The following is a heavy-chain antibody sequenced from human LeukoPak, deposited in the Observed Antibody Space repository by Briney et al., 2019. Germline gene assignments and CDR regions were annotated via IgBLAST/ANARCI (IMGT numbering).Heavy chain of an antibody. D-gene: IGHD2-2*01. CDR1: GYTFTSYD. V-gene: IGHV1-46*01. CDR3: ARVAMIVVVPAVPYGMDV. CDR2: INPIGGST. Sequence: ASVKVSCKATGYTFTSYDMHWVRQAPGQGLEWMGIINPIGGSTSYAQKFQGRVTMTRDTSTSTVYMELSSLRSEDTAVYYCARVAMIVVVPAVPYGMDVWGQGTTVTVSS. J-gene: IGHJ6*02.